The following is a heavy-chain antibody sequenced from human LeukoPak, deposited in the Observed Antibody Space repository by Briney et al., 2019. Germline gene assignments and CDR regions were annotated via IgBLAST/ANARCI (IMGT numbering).Heavy chain of an antibody. J-gene: IGHJ6*03. Sequence: ASVKVSCKASGYTFTSYAMNWVRRAPGQGLEWMGWINTNTGNPTYAQGFTGRFVFSLDTSVSTAYLQISSLKAEDTAVYYCARGYSSGWPSYYYYMDVWGKGTTVTVSS. CDR2: INTNTGNP. V-gene: IGHV7-4-1*02. CDR1: GYTFTSYA. D-gene: IGHD6-19*01. CDR3: ARGYSSGWPSYYYYMDV.